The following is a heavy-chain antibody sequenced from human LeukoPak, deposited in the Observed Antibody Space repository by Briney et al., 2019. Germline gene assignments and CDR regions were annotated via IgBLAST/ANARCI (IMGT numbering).Heavy chain of an antibody. CDR3: AYYDSSGYYLDY. V-gene: IGHV4-59*01. D-gene: IGHD3-22*01. Sequence: SETLSLTCTVSGDSITSYYWSWIRQPPGKGLEWIGYIHYSGTTKYNPSHKSRVTILVDTSKNQFSLKLSSVTAADTAVYYCAYYDSSGYYLDYWGQGTLVTVSS. J-gene: IGHJ4*02. CDR2: IHYSGTT. CDR1: GDSITSYY.